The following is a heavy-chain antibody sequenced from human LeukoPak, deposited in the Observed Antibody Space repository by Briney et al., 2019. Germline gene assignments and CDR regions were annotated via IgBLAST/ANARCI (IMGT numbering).Heavy chain of an antibody. D-gene: IGHD3-9*01. CDR1: GYTFTDYY. J-gene: IGHJ6*03. CDR3: ARGNVLTGYYNYYYYYMDV. Sequence: ASVKVSCKASGYTFTDYYIHWVRQAPGQGLEWMGWIKPNSGGTNYAQKFQGRVTLTRDTSISTAYMELSGLTSGDTAVYCCARGNVLTGYYNYYYYYMDVWGKGTTVTVSS. CDR2: IKPNSGGT. V-gene: IGHV1-2*02.